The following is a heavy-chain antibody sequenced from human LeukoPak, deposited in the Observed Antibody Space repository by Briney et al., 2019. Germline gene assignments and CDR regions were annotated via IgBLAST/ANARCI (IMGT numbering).Heavy chain of an antibody. J-gene: IGHJ4*02. CDR3: AREGRFERLLSTDDS. CDR1: GDSITRSSFY. CDR2: ITYSART. D-gene: IGHD3-3*01. V-gene: IGHV4-39*07. Sequence: SETLSLTCTVSGDSITRSSFYWGWIRQPPGKGLEWIGSITYSARTYYNPSLKSRVAISLDTTRNQFSLKLSSVTAADTAVYYCAREGRFERLLSTDDSWGQGTLVTVSS.